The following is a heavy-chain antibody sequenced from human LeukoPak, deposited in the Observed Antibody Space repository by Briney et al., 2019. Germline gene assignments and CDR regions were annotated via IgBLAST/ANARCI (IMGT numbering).Heavy chain of an antibody. D-gene: IGHD2-15*01. CDR1: GYSISSGYY. CDR3: ARDQIWWSLTSGYYYYYMDV. Sequence: PSETLSLTCTVSGYSISSGYYWGWIRQPPGKGLEWIGSIYHSGSTNYNPSLKSRVTISVDTSKNQFSLKLSSVTAADTAVYYCARDQIWWSLTSGYYYYYMDVWGKGTTVTVSS. CDR2: IYHSGST. V-gene: IGHV4-38-2*02. J-gene: IGHJ6*03.